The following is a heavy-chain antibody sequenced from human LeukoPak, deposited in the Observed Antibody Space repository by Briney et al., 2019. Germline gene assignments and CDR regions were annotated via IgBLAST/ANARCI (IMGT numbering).Heavy chain of an antibody. D-gene: IGHD2-21*02. CDR3: ARVGAYCGGDCYLLAPGDY. J-gene: IGHJ4*02. CDR2: IRYDGGNK. CDR1: GFTFSRYG. V-gene: IGHV3-30*02. Sequence: GGSLRLSCAASGFTFSRYGMHWVRQAPGKGLEWVAYIRYDGGNKGYPDSVKGRFTISRDNSKNTLYLQMNSLRAEDTAVYYCARVGAYCGGDCYLLAPGDYWGQGTLVTVSS.